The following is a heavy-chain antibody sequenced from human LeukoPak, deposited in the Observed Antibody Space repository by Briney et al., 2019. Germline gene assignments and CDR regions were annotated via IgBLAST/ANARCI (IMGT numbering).Heavy chain of an antibody. V-gene: IGHV4-39*01. D-gene: IGHD2-15*01. J-gene: IGHJ5*02. Sequence: SETLSLTCTVSGGSISSSSYYWGWLRQPPGKGLEWIGSIYYSGSTYYNPSLKSPVTISVDTSKNQFSLKFSAVTAADTAVYYCARFGDCSDGLCFYYLDPWGQGTLVTVSS. CDR3: ARFGDCSDGLCFYYLDP. CDR1: GGSISSSSYY. CDR2: IYYSGST.